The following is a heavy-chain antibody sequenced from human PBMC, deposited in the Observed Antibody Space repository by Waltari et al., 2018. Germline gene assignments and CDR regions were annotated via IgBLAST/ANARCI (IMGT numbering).Heavy chain of an antibody. Sequence: QVQLQESGPRLVKSSETLSLTCRVAGGFSGTYCRNWIRLPAGRGLECIGRIYPSGTTNYNPSLTSRVTMSVATSRTQFSLKLTSVTAADTAVYFCARGLYYYDSSGYPVLGAFDIWGHGTMVTVSS. CDR1: GGFSGTYC. CDR2: IYPSGTT. D-gene: IGHD3-22*01. CDR3: ARGLYYYDSSGYPVLGAFDI. J-gene: IGHJ3*02. V-gene: IGHV4-4*07.